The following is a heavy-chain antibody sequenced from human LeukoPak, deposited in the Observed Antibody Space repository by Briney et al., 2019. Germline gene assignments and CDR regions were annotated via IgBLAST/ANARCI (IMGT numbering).Heavy chain of an antibody. CDR3: ARPLGGVNYGGPFDY. D-gene: IGHD4-17*01. CDR2: NIPIFGTA. V-gene: IGHV1-69*05. CDR1: GGTFSSYA. J-gene: IGHJ4*02. Sequence: ASFKVSCKASGGTFSSYAISCVRQAPAQVLDWIAGNIPIFGTANYAQKFQGRVTITTDESTSAAYMELSSLRSEDTAVYCCARPLGGVNYGGPFDYWGQGTLVTVSS.